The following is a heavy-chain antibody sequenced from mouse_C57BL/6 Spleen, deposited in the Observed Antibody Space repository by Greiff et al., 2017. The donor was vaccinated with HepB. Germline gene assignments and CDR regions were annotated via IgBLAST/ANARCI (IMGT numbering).Heavy chain of an antibody. V-gene: IGHV1-50*01. Sequence: VQLQQPGAELVKPGASVKLSCKASGYTFTSYWMQWVKQRPGQGLEWIGEIDPSDSYTNYNQKFKGKATLTVDTSSSTAYMQLSSLTSEDSAVYYCARGIFYYAMDYWGQGTSVTVSS. CDR3: ARGIFYYAMDY. J-gene: IGHJ4*01. CDR2: IDPSDSYT. CDR1: GYTFTSYW.